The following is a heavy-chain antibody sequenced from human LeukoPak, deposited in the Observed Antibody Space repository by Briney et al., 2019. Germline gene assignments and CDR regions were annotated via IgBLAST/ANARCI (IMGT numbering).Heavy chain of an antibody. CDR1: GFIFSSYT. CDR2: IGSSSSTI. V-gene: IGHV3-48*01. J-gene: IGHJ3*02. D-gene: IGHD3-22*01. CDR3: ARDHHRRLYDSQARDTFDI. Sequence: GGSLRLSCAASGFIFSSYTMNWVRQAPGKGLEWVSYIGSSSSTIYYADSVKGRFTISRDNAKSSMYLQMDSLRADDTAVYYCARDHHRRLYDSQARDTFDIRGQGTMVTVSS.